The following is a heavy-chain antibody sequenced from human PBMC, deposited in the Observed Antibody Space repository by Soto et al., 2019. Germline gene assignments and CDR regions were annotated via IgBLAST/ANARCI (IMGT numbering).Heavy chain of an antibody. CDR2: IKSKTDGGTT. CDR1: GFTFSNAW. J-gene: IGHJ6*02. CDR3: TTRRFWSGYPDYYYYGMDV. Sequence: EVQLVESGGGLVKPGGSLRLSCAASGFTFSNAWMNWVRQAPGKGLEWVGRIKSKTDGGTTDYAAPVKGRFTISRDDSKNTLYLQMNSLKTEDTAVYYCTTRRFWSGYPDYYYYGMDVWGQGTTVTVSS. D-gene: IGHD3-3*01. V-gene: IGHV3-15*07.